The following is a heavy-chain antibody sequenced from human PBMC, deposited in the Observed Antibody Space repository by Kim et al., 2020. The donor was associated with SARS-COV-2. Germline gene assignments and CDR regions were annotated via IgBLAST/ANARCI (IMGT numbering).Heavy chain of an antibody. Sequence: GGSLRLSCTASGFTFSSYSMNWVRQAPGKGLEWVSYISSYSSTIYYADSVKGRFTISRDNAKDSLYLQMNSLRDDDTAIYYCATDSMGIVVVYCFDLWGQGALVTVSS. CDR2: ISSYSSTI. J-gene: IGHJ4*02. V-gene: IGHV3-48*02. D-gene: IGHD3-22*01. CDR1: GFTFSSYS. CDR3: ATDSMGIVVVYCFDL.